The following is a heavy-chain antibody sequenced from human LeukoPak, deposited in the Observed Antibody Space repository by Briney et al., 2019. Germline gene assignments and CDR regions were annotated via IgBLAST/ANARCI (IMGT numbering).Heavy chain of an antibody. CDR1: GFSFSSYA. V-gene: IGHV3-23*01. D-gene: IGHD3-22*01. CDR2: ISGSGGST. CDR3: AKVRITMIVVGANYDY. J-gene: IGHJ4*02. Sequence: GGSLRLSCAASGFSFSSYAMSWVRQAPGKGLEWVSAISGSGGSTYYADSVKGRFTISRDNSKNTLYLQMNSLRAEDTAVYYCAKVRITMIVVGANYDYWGQGTLVTVSS.